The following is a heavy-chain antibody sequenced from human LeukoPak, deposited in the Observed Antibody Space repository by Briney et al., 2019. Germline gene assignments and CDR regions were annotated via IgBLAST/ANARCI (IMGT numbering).Heavy chain of an antibody. CDR1: GFTFSSYG. CDR2: ISYDGSNK. V-gene: IGHV3-30*18. D-gene: IGHD3-9*01. Sequence: PGRSLRLSCAASGFTFSSYGIHWVRQAPGKGLEWVAVISYDGSNKYYADSVKGRFTISRDNSKNTLYLQMNSLRAEDTAVYYCAKVSPHYDILTHSASYFDYWGQGTLVTVSS. J-gene: IGHJ4*02. CDR3: AKVSPHYDILTHSASYFDY.